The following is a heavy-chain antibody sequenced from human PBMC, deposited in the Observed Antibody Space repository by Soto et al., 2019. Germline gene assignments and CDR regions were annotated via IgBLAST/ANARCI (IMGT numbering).Heavy chain of an antibody. Sequence: QVQMVQSGPEVKKSGSSVKDSCKLSGGTFTRETISWVRRAPGQGLEWMGRIIPILGTGNYAQKFQCRITITVDTPATTRYKELSSITSEDTAVYFCAREEDSYNIETFPFYCMYVWGNGTTVTVSS. CDR2: IIPILGTG. J-gene: IGHJ6*03. CDR3: AREEDSYNIETFPFYCMYV. D-gene: IGHD3-10*01. V-gene: IGHV1-69*08. CDR1: GGTFTRET.